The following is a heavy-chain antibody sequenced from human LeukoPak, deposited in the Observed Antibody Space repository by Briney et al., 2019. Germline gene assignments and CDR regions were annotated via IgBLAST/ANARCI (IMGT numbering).Heavy chain of an antibody. Sequence: GGSLRLSCAASGFTFSSYWMSWVRQAPGKGLEWVANIKQDGSEKYYVDSVKGRFTISRDNAKNSLYLQMNSLRAEDTAVYYCAKDPRYYYDSSGYYSDAFDIWGQGTMVTVSS. CDR1: GFTFSSYW. D-gene: IGHD3-22*01. J-gene: IGHJ3*02. CDR2: IKQDGSEK. CDR3: AKDPRYYYDSSGYYSDAFDI. V-gene: IGHV3-7*01.